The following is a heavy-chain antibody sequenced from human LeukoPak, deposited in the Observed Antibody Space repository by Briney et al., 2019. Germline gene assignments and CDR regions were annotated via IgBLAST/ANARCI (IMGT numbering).Heavy chain of an antibody. V-gene: IGHV1-8*01. Sequence: GASVKVSCKASGYTFTSYDINWVRQATGQGLEWTGWMNPNSGNTGYAQKFQGRVTMTRNTSISTAYMELRSLRSEDTAVYYCARIRDGYNDAYDIWGQGTMVTVPS. D-gene: IGHD5-24*01. CDR1: GYTFTSYD. CDR3: ARIRDGYNDAYDI. J-gene: IGHJ3*02. CDR2: MNPNSGNT.